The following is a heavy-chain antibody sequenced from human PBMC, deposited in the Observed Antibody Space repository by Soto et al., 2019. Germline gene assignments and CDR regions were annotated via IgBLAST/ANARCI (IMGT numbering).Heavy chain of an antibody. CDR1: GFTFSSYA. D-gene: IGHD3-22*01. Sequence: LRLSCSASGFTFSSYAMHWVRQAPGKGLEYVSAISSNGGSTYYADSVKGRFTISRDNSKNTLYLQMSSLRAEDTVVYYCVKTYDSSGYYPNLFDYWGQGTLVTVSS. J-gene: IGHJ4*02. CDR3: VKTYDSSGYYPNLFDY. CDR2: ISSNGGST. V-gene: IGHV3-64D*06.